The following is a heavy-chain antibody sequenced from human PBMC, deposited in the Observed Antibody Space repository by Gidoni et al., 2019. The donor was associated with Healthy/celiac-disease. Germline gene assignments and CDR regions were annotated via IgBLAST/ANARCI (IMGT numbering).Heavy chain of an antibody. CDR2: IIPIFCTA. J-gene: IGHJ5*02. V-gene: IGHV1-69*06. D-gene: IGHD6-19*01. CDR1: GGTFSSYA. CDR3: ARENSSGHNVGNWFDP. Sequence: QVQLVQSGAAVKTPGSSVKVSCKASGGTFSSYAISWVLQAPGQGLEWMGGIIPIFCTANYAQKFQGRDTITADKSTSTAYMELSSLRSEDTAVYYCARENSSGHNVGNWFDPWGQGTLVTVSS.